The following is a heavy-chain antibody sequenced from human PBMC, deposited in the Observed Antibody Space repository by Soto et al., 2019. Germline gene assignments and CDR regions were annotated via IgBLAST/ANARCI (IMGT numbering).Heavy chain of an antibody. J-gene: IGHJ6*03. CDR3: AKDFKEYSGYEGSYYYYYMDV. CDR1: GFTFSSYG. CDR2: ISYDGSNK. V-gene: IGHV3-30*18. Sequence: GGSLRLSCAASGFTFSSYGMHWVRQAPGKGLEWVAVISYDGSNKYYADSVKGRFTISRDNSKNTLYLQMNSLRAEDTAVYYCAKDFKEYSGYEGSYYYYYMDVWGKGTTVTVSS. D-gene: IGHD5-12*01.